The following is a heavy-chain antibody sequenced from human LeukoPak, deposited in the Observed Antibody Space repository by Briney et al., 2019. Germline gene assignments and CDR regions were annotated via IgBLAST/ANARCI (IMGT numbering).Heavy chain of an antibody. Sequence: ASVKVSCKVSGYTLTELSMHWVRQAPGKGAEWMGGFDPEDGERIYAQKFQGRVTMTEDTSTDTAYIELSSLRSEDTAVYYCATDYYDSSGYFFDYWGQGTLVTVSS. CDR1: GYTLTELS. V-gene: IGHV1-24*01. D-gene: IGHD3-22*01. CDR3: ATDYYDSSGYFFDY. J-gene: IGHJ4*02. CDR2: FDPEDGER.